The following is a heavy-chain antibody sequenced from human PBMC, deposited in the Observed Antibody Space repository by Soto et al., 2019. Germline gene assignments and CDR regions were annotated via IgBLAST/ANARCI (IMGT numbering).Heavy chain of an antibody. CDR3: AQADSIGFYYLY. CDR2: IIPLFGAA. V-gene: IGHV1-69*12. CDR1: GGTFSTHI. J-gene: IGHJ4*02. D-gene: IGHD3-22*01. Sequence: QVQLVQSGAGVKKPGSSVKVSCKASGGTFSTHIISWVRQAPGQGLEWMGGIIPLFGAANYAQKFQGRVKITADASTSTAYMQLSSLRSEDTAVYYCAQADSIGFYYLYWGQGTLVTVAS.